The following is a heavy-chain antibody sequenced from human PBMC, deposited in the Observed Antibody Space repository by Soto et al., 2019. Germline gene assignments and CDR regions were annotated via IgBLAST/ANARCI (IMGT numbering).Heavy chain of an antibody. V-gene: IGHV4-59*01. J-gene: IGHJ6*02. CDR2: IYYSGST. CDR1: GGSISSYY. CDR3: ARDSRLWFGELSWYYYGMDV. Sequence: TSETLSLTCTVSGGSISSYYWSWIRQPPGKGLEWIGYIYYSGSTNYNPSLKSRVTISVDTSKNQFSLKLSSVTAADTAVYYCARDSRLWFGELSWYYYGMDVWGQGTTVTVSS. D-gene: IGHD3-10*01.